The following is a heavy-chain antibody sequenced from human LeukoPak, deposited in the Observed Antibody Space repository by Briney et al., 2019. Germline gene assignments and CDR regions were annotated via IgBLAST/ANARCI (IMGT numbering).Heavy chain of an antibody. CDR1: GGSISTYY. D-gene: IGHD6-19*01. CDR2: VYYTGST. V-gene: IGHV4-59*08. Sequence: SETLSLTCTVSGGSISTYYWNWIRQPPGKGLEWIGYVYYTGSTNYNPSLKSRVTISVDTSKNQFSLKLTSVTAADTAVYYCARAQVYSSGWFYFDYWGQGTLVTVSS. J-gene: IGHJ4*02. CDR3: ARAQVYSSGWFYFDY.